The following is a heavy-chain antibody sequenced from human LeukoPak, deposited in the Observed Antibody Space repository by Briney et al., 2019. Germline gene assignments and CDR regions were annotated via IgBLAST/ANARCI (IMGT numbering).Heavy chain of an antibody. V-gene: IGHV1-2*02. J-gene: IGHJ4*02. CDR1: GYSFAGYY. Sequence: ASVKVSCKSSGYSFAGYYMQWVRQAPGQGPEWMGWMSPANGVTNYARKFQGRVTLTSDTSISTAYMELSRLTSDDTAVYYCARDPSGDSSGYPFDYWGQGTVVTVSS. D-gene: IGHD3-22*01. CDR2: MSPANGVT. CDR3: ARDPSGDSSGYPFDY.